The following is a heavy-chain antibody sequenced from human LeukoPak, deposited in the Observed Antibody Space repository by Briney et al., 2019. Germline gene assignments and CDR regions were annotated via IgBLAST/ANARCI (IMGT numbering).Heavy chain of an antibody. J-gene: IGHJ3*02. Sequence: ASVKVSCKASGYTFTSYAMHWVRQAPGQRLEWMGWINAGNGNTKYSQKFQGRVTITRDTSASTAYMELSSLRSEDTAVYYCAGRSSGFTRDAFDIWGQGTMVTVSS. D-gene: IGHD6-19*01. V-gene: IGHV1-3*01. CDR1: GYTFTSYA. CDR2: INAGNGNT. CDR3: AGRSSGFTRDAFDI.